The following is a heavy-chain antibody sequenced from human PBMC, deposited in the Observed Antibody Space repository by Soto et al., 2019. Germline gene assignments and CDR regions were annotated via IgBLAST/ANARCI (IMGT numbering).Heavy chain of an antibody. CDR2: ISYDGSNK. D-gene: IGHD3-9*01. J-gene: IGHJ4*02. CDR1: GFTFSSYG. CDR3: AKDRAYYDILTGAPDY. Sequence: QVQLVESGGGVVQPGRSLRLSCAASGFTFSSYGMHWVRQAPGKGLEWVAVISYDGSNKYYADSVKGRFTISRDNSKNTLYLQMNGLRAEDTAVYYCAKDRAYYDILTGAPDYWGQGTLVTVSS. V-gene: IGHV3-30*18.